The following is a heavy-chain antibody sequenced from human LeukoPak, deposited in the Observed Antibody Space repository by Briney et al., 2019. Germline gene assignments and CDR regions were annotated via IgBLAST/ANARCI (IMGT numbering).Heavy chain of an antibody. V-gene: IGHV4-59*01. Sequence: KSSETLSLTCTVSGGSISSYYWSWIRQPPGKGLEWIGYIYYSGSTNYNPSLKSRVTISVDTSKNQFSLKLSSVTAADTAVYYCARDRGSGWPFDYWGQGTLVTVSS. CDR1: GGSISSYY. CDR2: IYYSGST. D-gene: IGHD6-19*01. CDR3: ARDRGSGWPFDY. J-gene: IGHJ4*02.